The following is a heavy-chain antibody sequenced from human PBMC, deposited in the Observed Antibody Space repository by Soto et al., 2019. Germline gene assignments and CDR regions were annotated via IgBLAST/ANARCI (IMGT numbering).Heavy chain of an antibody. J-gene: IGHJ6*02. CDR2: ISYDGSNK. CDR1: GFTFSSYG. D-gene: IGHD3-3*01. CDR3: AKDGDFWSGYLVYYYYYGMDV. Sequence: QVQLVESGGGVVQPGRSLRLSCAASGFTFSSYGMHWVRQAPGKGLEWVAVISYDGSNKYYADSVKGRFTISRDNSKNALYLQMNSLRAEDTAVYYCAKDGDFWSGYLVYYYYYGMDVWGQGTTVTVSS. V-gene: IGHV3-30*18.